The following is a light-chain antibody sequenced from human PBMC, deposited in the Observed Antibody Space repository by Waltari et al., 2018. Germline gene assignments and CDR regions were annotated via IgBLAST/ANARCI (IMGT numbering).Light chain of an antibody. CDR3: LQYGSSPYT. CDR1: QSVSSSY. J-gene: IGKJ2*01. Sequence: EIVLTQSPGTLSLFPGERATLSCRASQSVSSSYLAWYQHKPGQAPRLLIYGAYSRTTAIPDRFSGSGSGTDFTLTISRLEPEDFAVYYCLQYGSSPYTFGQGTKLEIK. V-gene: IGKV3-20*01. CDR2: GAY.